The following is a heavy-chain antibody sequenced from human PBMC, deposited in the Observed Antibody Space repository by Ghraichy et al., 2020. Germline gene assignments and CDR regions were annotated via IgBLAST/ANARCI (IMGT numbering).Heavy chain of an antibody. CDR3: AKRGVNYVYYYYYYYMDV. V-gene: IGHV3-23*01. CDR1: GFTFSSYA. CDR2: ISGSGGST. D-gene: IGHD3-10*01. Sequence: GGSLRLSCAASGFTFSSYAMSWVRQAPGKGLEWVSAISGSGGSTYYADSVKGRFTISRDNSKNTLYLQMNSLRAEDTAVYYCAKRGVNYVYYYYYYYMDVWGKGTTVTVSS. J-gene: IGHJ6*03.